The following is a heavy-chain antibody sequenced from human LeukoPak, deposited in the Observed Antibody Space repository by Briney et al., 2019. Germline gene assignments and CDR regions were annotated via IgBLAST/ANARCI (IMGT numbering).Heavy chain of an antibody. Sequence: ASVKVSCKASGYTFTGYYMHWVRQAPGQGLEWMGWINPNSGGTNYAQKFQGWVTMTRDTSISTAYMELSRLRSDDTAVYYCARQLLANGDYDKDAYYYYGMDVWGQGTTVTVSS. CDR2: INPNSGGT. CDR1: GYTFTGYY. V-gene: IGHV1-2*04. CDR3: ARQLLANGDYDKDAYYYYGMDV. J-gene: IGHJ6*02. D-gene: IGHD4-17*01.